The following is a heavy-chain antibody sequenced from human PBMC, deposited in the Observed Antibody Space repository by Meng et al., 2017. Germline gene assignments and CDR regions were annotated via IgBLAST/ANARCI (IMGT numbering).Heavy chain of an antibody. Sequence: GGSLRPSCAAPGFTFSNAWMSWVRQAPGKGLEWAGCIKSKTDGGTTDYSAPVKGRFTISRDNTKNSLYVQMNSLRVEDTALYFCARERGSRQFDLWGRGTLVTVSS. D-gene: IGHD3-10*01. J-gene: IGHJ2*01. CDR3: ARERGSRQFDL. CDR1: GFTFSNAW. V-gene: IGHV3-15*01. CDR2: IKSKTDGGTT.